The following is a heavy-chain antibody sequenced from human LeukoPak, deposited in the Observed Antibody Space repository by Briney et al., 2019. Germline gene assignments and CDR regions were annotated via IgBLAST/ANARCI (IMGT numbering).Heavy chain of an antibody. Sequence: PGGSLRLSCAASGFTFSDYYMSWIRQAPGKGLEWVSYISSSGGSTYYADSVKGRFTISRDNAKNTLYLQMNSLRAEDTAVYYCAKEGGSDAFDIWGQGTMVTVSS. D-gene: IGHD3-16*01. V-gene: IGHV3-11*04. CDR2: ISSSGGST. J-gene: IGHJ3*02. CDR1: GFTFSDYY. CDR3: AKEGGSDAFDI.